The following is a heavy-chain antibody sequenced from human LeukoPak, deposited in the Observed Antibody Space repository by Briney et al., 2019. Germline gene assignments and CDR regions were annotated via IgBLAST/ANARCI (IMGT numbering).Heavy chain of an antibody. CDR3: ARSYGGSSYGMDV. CDR2: ISSNGGST. CDR1: GFTFGSYA. J-gene: IGHJ6*02. D-gene: IGHD5-12*01. Sequence: PGGSLRLSCAASGFTFGSYAMHWVRQGPGKGLDYLFAISSNGGSTYYADSVKGRFTISRDNSKNTLYLQMGSLRAEDMAVYYCARSYGGSSYGMDVWGQGTTVTVSS. V-gene: IGHV3-64*02.